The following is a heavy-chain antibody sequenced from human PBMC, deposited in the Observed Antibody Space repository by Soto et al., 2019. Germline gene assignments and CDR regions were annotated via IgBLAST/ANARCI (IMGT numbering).Heavy chain of an antibody. Sequence: GASVKVSCKASGGTFSSYAISWVRQAPGQGLERMGGIIPIFGTANYAQKFQGRVTITADESTSTAYMELSSLRSEDTAVYYCARGPSSDDYGEPDRLDYWGQGTLVTVSS. CDR1: GGTFSSYA. CDR3: ARGPSSDDYGEPDRLDY. D-gene: IGHD4-17*01. J-gene: IGHJ4*02. V-gene: IGHV1-69*13. CDR2: IIPIFGTA.